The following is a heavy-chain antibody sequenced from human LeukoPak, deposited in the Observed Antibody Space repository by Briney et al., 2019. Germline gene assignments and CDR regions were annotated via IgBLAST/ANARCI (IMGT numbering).Heavy chain of an antibody. CDR3: ARVSTLNDYYDSSGYYSFDY. Sequence: ASVKVSCKASGYTFTSYGISWVRQAPGQGLEWMGWISAYNGNTNYAQTLQGRVTMTTDTSTSTAYMELRSLRSDDKAVYYCARVSTLNDYYDSSGYYSFDYWGQGTLVTVSS. CDR2: ISAYNGNT. CDR1: GYTFTSYG. J-gene: IGHJ4*02. D-gene: IGHD3-22*01. V-gene: IGHV1-18*01.